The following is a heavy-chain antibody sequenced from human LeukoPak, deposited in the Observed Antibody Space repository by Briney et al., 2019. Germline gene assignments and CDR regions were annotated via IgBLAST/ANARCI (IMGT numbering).Heavy chain of an antibody. J-gene: IGHJ4*02. V-gene: IGHV1-8*01. CDR2: MNPSTGDT. Sequence: ASVRVSCKASGYTFSSFDINWVRQAAGQGLEWMGWMNPSTGDTGYAQKFQGRLTMTRNISIDTAFMELSGLGSEDTAVYYCTRGSLSGSSRDYWGQGALVTVSS. CDR3: TRGSLSGSSRDY. D-gene: IGHD1-26*01. CDR1: GYTFSSFD.